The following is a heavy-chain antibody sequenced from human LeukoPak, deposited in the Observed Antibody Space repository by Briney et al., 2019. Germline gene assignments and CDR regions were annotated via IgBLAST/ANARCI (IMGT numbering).Heavy chain of an antibody. CDR2: IYYSGST. V-gene: IGHV4-39*07. Sequence: SETLSLTCTVSGGSISSSSYYWGWIRQPPGKGLEWIGSIYYSGSTYYNPSLKSRVTISVDTSKNQFSLKLSSVTAADTAVYYCARSGGYYYDSSGYYYTIYYFDYWGQGTLVTVSS. CDR3: ARSGGYYYDSSGYYYTIYYFDY. D-gene: IGHD3-22*01. CDR1: GGSISSSSYY. J-gene: IGHJ4*02.